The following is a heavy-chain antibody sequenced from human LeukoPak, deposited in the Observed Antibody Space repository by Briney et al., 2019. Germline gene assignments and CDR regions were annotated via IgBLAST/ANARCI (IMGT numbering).Heavy chain of an antibody. J-gene: IGHJ4*02. D-gene: IGHD2-2*01. CDR1: GGSISSSSYY. CDR2: IYYSGST. CDR3: ARREPAATPIFDY. V-gene: IGHV4-39*01. Sequence: SETLSLTCTVSGGSISSSSYYWGWIRQPPGKGLEWIGSIYYSGSTYYNPSLKSRVTISVDTSKNQFSLKLSSVTAADTAVYYCARREPAATPIFDYWGQGTLVTVSS.